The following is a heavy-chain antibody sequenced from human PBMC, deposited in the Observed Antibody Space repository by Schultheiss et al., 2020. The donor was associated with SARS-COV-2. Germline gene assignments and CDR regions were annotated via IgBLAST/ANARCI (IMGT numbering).Heavy chain of an antibody. CDR1: GGSFSGYY. Sequence: SETLSLTCAVYGGSFSGYYWSWIRQPPGKGLEWIGYIYYSGSTNYNPSLKSRVTMSVDTSKNQFSLKLSSVTAADTAVYYCARDPHYWGQGTLVTVSS. CDR2: IYYSGST. J-gene: IGHJ4*02. CDR3: ARDPHY. V-gene: IGHV4-59*12.